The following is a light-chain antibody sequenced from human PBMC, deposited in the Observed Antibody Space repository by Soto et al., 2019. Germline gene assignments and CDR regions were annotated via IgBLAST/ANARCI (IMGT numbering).Light chain of an antibody. CDR3: QQYYSDFFT. CDR1: QSLLYSSNNKTY. Sequence: DIVMTQSPDSLTVSLSERATINCKSSQSLLYSSNNKTYLAWYKHRPGQSPKMLIFWASARESGVPDRFAGSGSETDFTLTISSLQAEDAAVYYCQQYYSDFFTFGQGTRLEIK. V-gene: IGKV4-1*01. CDR2: WAS. J-gene: IGKJ2*01.